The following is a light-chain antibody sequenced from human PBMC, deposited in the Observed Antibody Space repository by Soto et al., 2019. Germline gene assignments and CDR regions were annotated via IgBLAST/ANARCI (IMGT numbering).Light chain of an antibody. J-gene: IGLJ2*01. CDR1: NIGSKG. Sequence: SYELTQPPSVSVAPGKTASISCGGNNIGSKGVHWYQQKPGQAPVLVIYSDTDLPPVIPERFSDSNSAKLATLTISRVEAGDEADYYCQVWDSGSAHVVFGRGTKLTVL. CDR3: QVWDSGSAHVV. V-gene: IGLV3-21*04. CDR2: SDT.